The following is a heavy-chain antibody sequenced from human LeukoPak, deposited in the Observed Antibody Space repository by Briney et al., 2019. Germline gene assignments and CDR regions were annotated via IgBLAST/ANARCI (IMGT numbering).Heavy chain of an antibody. CDR3: ARDPHRSELLGRYYFDY. CDR2: ISSSGSTI. J-gene: IGHJ4*02. V-gene: IGHV3-11*01. D-gene: IGHD1-26*01. CDR1: GFTFSDYY. Sequence: PGGSLRLSCAASGFTFSDYYMSWIRQAPGKGLEWASYISSSGSTIYYADSVKGRFTISRDNAKNSLYLQMNSLRAEDTAVYYCARDPHRSELLGRYYFDYWGQGTLVTVSS.